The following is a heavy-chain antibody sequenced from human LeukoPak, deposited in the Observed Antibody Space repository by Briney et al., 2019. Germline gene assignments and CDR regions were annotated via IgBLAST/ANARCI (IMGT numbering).Heavy chain of an antibody. V-gene: IGHV4-59*01. CDR3: ARDMYSSSWYDL. CDR2: IYYSGST. J-gene: IGHJ5*02. CDR1: GGSISSYY. Sequence: SETLSLTCTVSGGSISSYYWSWIRQPPGKGLEWIGYIYYSGSTNYNPSLKSRVTISVDTSKNQFSLKLSSVTAADTAVYYCARDMYSSSWYDLWGQGTLVTVSS. D-gene: IGHD6-13*01.